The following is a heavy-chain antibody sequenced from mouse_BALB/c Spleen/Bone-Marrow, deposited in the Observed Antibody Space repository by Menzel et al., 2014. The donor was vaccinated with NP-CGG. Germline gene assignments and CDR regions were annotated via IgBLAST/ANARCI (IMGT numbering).Heavy chain of an antibody. CDR1: GISITTGNYS. J-gene: IGHJ2*01. V-gene: IGHV3-5*02. Sequence: EVQLVESGPGLVKPSQTVSLTCTVTGISITTGNYSWSWIRQFPGNKLEWIGYIYYSGTITYNPSLTSRTTITRDTSKIQCFLEMNSLTAEDTATDYCARCYGNYFDYWGQGTTLTVSS. CDR2: IYYSGTI. D-gene: IGHD2-1*01. CDR3: ARCYGNYFDY.